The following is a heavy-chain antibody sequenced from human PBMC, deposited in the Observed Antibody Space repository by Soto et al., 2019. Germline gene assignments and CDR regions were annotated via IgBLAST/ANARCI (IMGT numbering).Heavy chain of an antibody. CDR3: ARAPINPKWGVTMFDY. V-gene: IGHV1-3*01. CDR2: INAGNCNT. J-gene: IGHJ4*02. CDR1: GFTFTSHA. Sequence: QVHLVQSATEVKRPGASVKVSCQTSGFTFTSHAIHWVRQAPGQRPEWLGWINAGNCNTKYSRRFQGRITITRDTAASTAYMELDSLTSEDTALFYCARAPINPKWGVTMFDYWGQGTLVTVSS. D-gene: IGHD7-27*01.